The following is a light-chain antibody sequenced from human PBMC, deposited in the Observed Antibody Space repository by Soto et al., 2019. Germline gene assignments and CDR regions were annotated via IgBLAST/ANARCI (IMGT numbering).Light chain of an antibody. V-gene: IGLV1-44*01. J-gene: IGLJ2*01. Sequence: QSVLTQPPSASGTPGQRVTISCSGSTSNIGSDTVNWYQQLPGTAPKLLIYRNTQRPSGVPDRFSGSKSGASASLAISGLQYEDEADYYCASLDDSLDVVVFGGGTKLTVL. CDR1: TSNIGSDT. CDR2: RNT. CDR3: ASLDDSLDVVV.